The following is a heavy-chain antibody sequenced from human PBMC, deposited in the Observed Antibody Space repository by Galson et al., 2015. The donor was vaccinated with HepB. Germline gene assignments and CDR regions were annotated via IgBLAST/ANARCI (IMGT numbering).Heavy chain of an antibody. D-gene: IGHD4-17*01. Sequence: LRLSCAASGFTFSNAWMSWVRQAPGKGLEWVGRIKSKTDGGTTDYAAPVKGRFTISRDDSKNTLYLQMNSLKTEDTAVYYCTTAPTVPYGDYDYWGQGTLVTVSS. V-gene: IGHV3-15*01. CDR2: IKSKTDGGTT. J-gene: IGHJ4*02. CDR3: TTAPTVPYGDYDY. CDR1: GFTFSNAW.